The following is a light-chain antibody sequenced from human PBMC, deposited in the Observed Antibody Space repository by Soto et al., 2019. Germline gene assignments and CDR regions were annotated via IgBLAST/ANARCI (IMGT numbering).Light chain of an antibody. CDR2: HAS. Sequence: EIVLTQSPGTLSLSPGERATLSFRASQSVSTKLAWYQQKPGQAPRLLIYHASIRAAGIPARFSGSGSGTEFTLTISSLQSEDFAVYHCQQYNNWPPWTFGQGTKVDIK. J-gene: IGKJ1*01. V-gene: IGKV3D-15*01. CDR1: QSVSTK. CDR3: QQYNNWPPWT.